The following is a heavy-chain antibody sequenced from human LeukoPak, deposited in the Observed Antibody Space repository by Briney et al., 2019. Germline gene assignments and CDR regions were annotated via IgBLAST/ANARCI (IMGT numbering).Heavy chain of an antibody. CDR3: ARASGSGSYYRGGDY. CDR1: GGSISSGGYS. CDR2: IYHSGST. V-gene: IGHV4-30-2*01. J-gene: IGHJ4*02. Sequence: PSETLSLTCAVSGGSISSGGYSWSWIRQPPGKGLEWIGYIYHSGSTYYNPSLKSRVTISVDRSKNQFSLKLSSVTAADTAVYYCARASGSGSYYRGGDYWGQGTLVTVSS. D-gene: IGHD3-10*01.